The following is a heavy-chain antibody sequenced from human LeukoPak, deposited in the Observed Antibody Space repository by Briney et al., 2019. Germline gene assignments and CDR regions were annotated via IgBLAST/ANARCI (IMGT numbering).Heavy chain of an antibody. CDR2: ISSSSSTI. CDR3: VDFWSGYSR. CDR1: GFTFSSYS. D-gene: IGHD3-3*01. J-gene: IGHJ4*02. V-gene: IGHV3-48*01. Sequence: GGSLRLSCAASGFTFSSYSMNWVRQAPGKGLEWVSYISSSSSTIYYADSVKGLFTISRDNAKNSLYLQMNSLRAEDTAVYYCVDFWSGYSRWGQGTLVTVSS.